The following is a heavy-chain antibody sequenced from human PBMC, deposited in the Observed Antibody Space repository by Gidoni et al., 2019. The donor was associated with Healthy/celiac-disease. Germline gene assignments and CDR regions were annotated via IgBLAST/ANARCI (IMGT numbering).Heavy chain of an antibody. CDR2: IYYSGST. V-gene: IGHV4-61*01. J-gene: IGHJ6*02. CDR1: GGSVSSGSYY. D-gene: IGHD3-16*01. Sequence: QVQLQESGPGLVKPSETLSLTCTVSGGSVSSGSYYWSWIRQPPGKGLEWIGYIYYSGSTNYNPSLKSRVTISVDTSKNQFSLKLSSVTAADTAVYYCARDWSDYVWGSRLEGMDVWGQGTTVTVSS. CDR3: ARDWSDYVWGSRLEGMDV.